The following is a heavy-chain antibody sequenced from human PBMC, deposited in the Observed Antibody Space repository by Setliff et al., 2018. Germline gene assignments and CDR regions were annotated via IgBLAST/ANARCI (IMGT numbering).Heavy chain of an antibody. J-gene: IGHJ4*02. D-gene: IGHD2-21*01. CDR3: ASQRLARYFES. CDR1: GGSINSMSYY. CDR2: IFDNGST. V-gene: IGHV4-39*07. Sequence: PSETLSLTCTVSGGSINSMSYYWGWIRQPPGKGLEWIGTIFDNGSTFYNPSLNSRVTMSIDTSKKEFSLRLSSVTAADTAVYYCASQRLARYFESWGQGILVTVSS.